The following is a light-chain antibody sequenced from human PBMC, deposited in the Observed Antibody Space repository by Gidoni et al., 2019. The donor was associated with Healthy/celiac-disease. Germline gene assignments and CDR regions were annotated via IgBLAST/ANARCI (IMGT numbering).Light chain of an antibody. Sequence: EIVLTQSPATLSLPPGERATLSCRASQSVSSYLAWYQQKPGQAPRLLIYDASKGATGIPAMFSGSWSGTVFPLTISRLEPEDFAVYYWQQRSNWPLTFGGGTKVEIK. CDR1: QSVSSY. J-gene: IGKJ4*01. CDR3: QQRSNWPLT. V-gene: IGKV3-11*01. CDR2: DAS.